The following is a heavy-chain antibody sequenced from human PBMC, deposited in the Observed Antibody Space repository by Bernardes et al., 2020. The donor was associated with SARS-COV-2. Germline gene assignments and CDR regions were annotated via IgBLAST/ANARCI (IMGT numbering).Heavy chain of an antibody. J-gene: IGHJ2*01. V-gene: IGHV3-66*02. D-gene: IGHD3-3*01. CDR3: ARGEAVTILGVPIRGRWYFDL. Sequence: RGSLRLSCAASGFIVSNKYMTWVRQAPGKWLEWVSAIYSDVTTFYTDSVKGRSTISRDNSKNTLYLQMNSLRVEDAAVYYCARGEAVTILGVPIRGRWYFDLWGRGTQVSVSS. CDR2: IYSDVTT. CDR1: GFIVSNKY.